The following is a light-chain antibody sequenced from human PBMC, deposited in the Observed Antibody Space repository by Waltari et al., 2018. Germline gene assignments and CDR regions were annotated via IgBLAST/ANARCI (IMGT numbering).Light chain of an antibody. J-gene: IGLJ3*02. CDR1: GSTIGAGYD. CDR3: QSYDTSLSVV. V-gene: IGLV1-40*01. CDR2: GSS. Sequence: QSVLTQPPSVSGAPGQRVTISCPGSGSTIGAGYDVHSYQQLPRAAPKLLIYGSSTRPLGVPDRFFGSTSGTSASLAITGLQAEDEADYYCQSYDTSLSVVFGGGTKLTVL.